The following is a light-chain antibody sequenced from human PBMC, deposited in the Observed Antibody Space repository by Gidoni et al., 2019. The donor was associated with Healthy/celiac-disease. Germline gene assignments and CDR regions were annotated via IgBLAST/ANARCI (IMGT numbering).Light chain of an antibody. CDR1: QSVSSSY. Sequence: IVLTQSPGTLSLSPGERATLPCRASQSVSSSYLAWYQQKPGQAPRLLIYGASSRATGITDRFSGSGSGTDFTLTISRLEPEDFAVYYCQQYGSSPRTFGQGTRLEIK. J-gene: IGKJ5*01. CDR2: GAS. V-gene: IGKV3-20*01. CDR3: QQYGSSPRT.